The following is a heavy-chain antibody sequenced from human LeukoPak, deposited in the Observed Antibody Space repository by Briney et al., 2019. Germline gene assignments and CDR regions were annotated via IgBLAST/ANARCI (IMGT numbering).Heavy chain of an antibody. CDR2: INPNSGGT. CDR1: GYTFTGYY. D-gene: IGHD6-13*01. V-gene: IGHV1-2*02. J-gene: IGHJ4*02. CDR3: ARVDAGYSSSSVGGFDY. Sequence: ASVKVSCKASGYTFTGYYMHWVRQAPGQGLEWMGWINPNSGGTNYAQKFQGRVTMTRDTSISTAYMELSRLRSDDTAVYYCARVDAGYSSSSVGGFDYWGQGTLVTVSS.